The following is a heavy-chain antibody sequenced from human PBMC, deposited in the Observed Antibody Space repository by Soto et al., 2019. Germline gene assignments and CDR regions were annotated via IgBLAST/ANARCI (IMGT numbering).Heavy chain of an antibody. CDR3: ARDNPVVPAAIDWFDP. J-gene: IGHJ5*02. Sequence: AASLKVSCKAAGGRFSRYAISWVRQATGQGLEWMGGIIPIFGTANYAQKFQGRVTITADESTSTAYMELSSLRSEDTAVYYCARDNPVVPAAIDWFDPWGQGTLVTVSS. CDR1: GGRFSRYA. V-gene: IGHV1-69*13. CDR2: IIPIFGTA. D-gene: IGHD2-2*02.